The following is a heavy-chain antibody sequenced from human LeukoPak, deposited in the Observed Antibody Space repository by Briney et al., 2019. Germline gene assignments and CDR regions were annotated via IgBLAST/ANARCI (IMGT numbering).Heavy chain of an antibody. CDR1: GYTFTTYE. V-gene: IGHV1-8*03. J-gene: IGHJ6*03. CDR2: MNPNSGNT. D-gene: IGHD3-3*01. CDR3: ARGHKKTEPLKDFWSGYYSAMIDYYMDV. Sequence: GASVTVSCKASGYTFTTYEINWVRQATGQGLEWMGWMNPNSGNTGYAQKFQGRVTITRNTSISTAYMELSSLRSEDTAVYYCARGHKKTEPLKDFWSGYYSAMIDYYMDVWGKGTTVTVSS.